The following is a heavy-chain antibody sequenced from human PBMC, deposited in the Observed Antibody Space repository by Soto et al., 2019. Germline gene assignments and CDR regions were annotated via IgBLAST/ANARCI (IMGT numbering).Heavy chain of an antibody. J-gene: IGHJ4*02. Sequence: QVQLVQSGAEVKKPGSSVKVSCKASGGTFSSYTISWVRQAPGQGLEWTGRIIPILGIANYAQKFQGRVTITADKSTSTAYMELSSLRSEDTAVYYCAVLLFGGRGRTYWGQGTLVTVSS. V-gene: IGHV1-69*02. CDR2: IIPILGIA. CDR3: AVLLFGGRGRTY. D-gene: IGHD3-10*02. CDR1: GGTFSSYT.